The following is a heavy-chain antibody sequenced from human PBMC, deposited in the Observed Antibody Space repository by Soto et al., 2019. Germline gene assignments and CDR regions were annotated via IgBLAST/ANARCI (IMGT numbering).Heavy chain of an antibody. CDR1: GFTFSNAW. J-gene: IGHJ4*02. Sequence: GGSLRLSCAASGFTFSNAWMSWVRQAPGKGLEWVGRIKSKTDGGTTDYAAPVKGRFTISRDDSKNTLYLQMNSLKTEDTAVYYCTTVPRPHSNYGPDYWGQGTLVTVSS. CDR2: IKSKTDGGTT. V-gene: IGHV3-15*01. CDR3: TTVPRPHSNYGPDY. D-gene: IGHD4-4*01.